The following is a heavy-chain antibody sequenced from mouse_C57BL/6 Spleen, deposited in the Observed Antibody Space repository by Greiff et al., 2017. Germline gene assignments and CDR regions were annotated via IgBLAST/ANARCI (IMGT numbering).Heavy chain of an antibody. Sequence: EVQLQQSGPELVKPGASVKISCKASGYTFTDYYMNWVKQSHGKSLEWIGDINPNNGGTSYNQKFKGKATLTVDKSSSTAYMELRSLTSEDSAVYYCAREYYGSINFDYWGQGTTLTVSS. CDR3: AREYYGSINFDY. CDR1: GYTFTDYY. J-gene: IGHJ2*01. D-gene: IGHD1-1*01. V-gene: IGHV1-26*01. CDR2: INPNNGGT.